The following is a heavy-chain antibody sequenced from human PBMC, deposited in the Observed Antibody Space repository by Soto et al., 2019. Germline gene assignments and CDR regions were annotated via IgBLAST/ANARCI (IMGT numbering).Heavy chain of an antibody. CDR2: IYWDDDK. D-gene: IGHD2-15*01. J-gene: IGHJ4*02. CDR1: EFSLSTSGVG. Sequence: QITLKESGPTLVKPTQTLTLTCTFSEFSLSTSGVGVGWIRQPPGKALEWLALIYWDDDKRYSPSLKSRLTITKDTSKNQVVLTMTNMDPVDTATYYCARLSCSGGSCYSHYFDYWGQGTLVTVSS. V-gene: IGHV2-5*02. CDR3: ARLSCSGGSCYSHYFDY.